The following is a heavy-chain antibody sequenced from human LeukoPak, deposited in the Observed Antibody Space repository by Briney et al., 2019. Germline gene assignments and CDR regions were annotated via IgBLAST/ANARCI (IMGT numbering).Heavy chain of an antibody. V-gene: IGHV3-21*01. CDR1: GFTFSTYS. D-gene: IGHD2-2*01. CDR2: ISSSSNYI. CDR3: GKALGVVPAATFAFDI. Sequence: GGSLRLSCAASGFTFSTYSINWVRQAPEKGLEWVSSISSSSNYIYYADSVKGRFTISRDNAKNSLYLQMNSLRAEDTAVYYCGKALGVVPAATFAFDIWGQGTMVTVSS. J-gene: IGHJ3*02.